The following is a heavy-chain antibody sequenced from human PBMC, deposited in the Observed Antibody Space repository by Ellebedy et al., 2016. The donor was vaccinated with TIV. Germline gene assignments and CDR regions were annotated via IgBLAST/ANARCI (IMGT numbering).Heavy chain of an antibody. CDR3: AKLGHRATPDDS. CDR1: AYSFINHW. V-gene: IGHV5-51*01. Sequence: GESLKISCQGSAYSFINHWVVWVRQMPGRGLEWMGMVYLSDSDTRYSPSFQGQVTISADRSVTTAYLHFNSLKPSDTAVYYCAKLGHRATPDDSWGQGTLVTVSS. J-gene: IGHJ4*02. D-gene: IGHD1-14*01. CDR2: VYLSDSDT.